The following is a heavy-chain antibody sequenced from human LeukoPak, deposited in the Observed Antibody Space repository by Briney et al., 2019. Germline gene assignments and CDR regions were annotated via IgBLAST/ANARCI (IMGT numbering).Heavy chain of an antibody. CDR3: ATRRASKFYFDY. D-gene: IGHD3-10*01. V-gene: IGHV4-31*03. Sequence: SQTMSLTCTVSGGSINSGDYYWSWIRQHPGKGLEWIGHIYYSGSTYFNPSLKSRVTISVDVSKDQFSLKLSSVTAADTAVYYCATRRASKFYFDYWGQGTLVTVSS. J-gene: IGHJ4*02. CDR2: IYYSGST. CDR1: GGSINSGDYY.